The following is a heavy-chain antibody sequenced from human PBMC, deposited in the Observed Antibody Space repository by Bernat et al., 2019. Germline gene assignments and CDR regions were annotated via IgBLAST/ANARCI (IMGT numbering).Heavy chain of an antibody. CDR2: ISYDGSNK. CDR1: GFTFSSYG. J-gene: IGHJ4*02. CDR3: AKEQSAVAGRGLDY. D-gene: IGHD6-19*01. Sequence: QVQLVESGGGVVQPGRSLRLSCAASGFTFSSYGMHWVRQAPGKGLEWVAVISYDGSNKYYADSVKGRFTISRDNSKNTLYLQMNSLRAEDTAVYYCAKEQSAVAGRGLDYWGQGTLVTVSS. V-gene: IGHV3-30*18.